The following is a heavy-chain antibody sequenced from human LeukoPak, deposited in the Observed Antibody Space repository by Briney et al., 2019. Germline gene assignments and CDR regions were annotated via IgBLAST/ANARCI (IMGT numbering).Heavy chain of an antibody. V-gene: IGHV1-69*13. CDR3: ARGDRRAGGYYYYMDV. J-gene: IGHJ6*03. D-gene: IGHD1-14*01. CDR2: IIPIFGTA. CDR1: GGTFSSYA. Sequence: ASVKVSCKASGGTFSSYAISWVRQAPGQGLGWMGGIIPIFGTANYAQKFQGRVTITADESTSTAYMELSSLRSEDTAVYYCARGDRRAGGYYYYMDVWGKGTTVTVSS.